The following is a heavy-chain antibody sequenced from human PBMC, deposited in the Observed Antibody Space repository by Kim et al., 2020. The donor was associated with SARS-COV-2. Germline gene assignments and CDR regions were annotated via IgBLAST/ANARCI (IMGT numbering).Heavy chain of an antibody. J-gene: IGHJ6*02. V-gene: IGHV3-48*02. CDR3: ARGSSSWSPYYYYYGMDV. D-gene: IGHD6-13*01. CDR2: ISSSSSTI. Sequence: GGSLRLSCAASGFTFSSYSMNWVRQAPGKGLEWVSYISSSSSTIYYADSVKGRFTISRDNAKNSLYLQMNSLRDEDTAVYYCARGSSSWSPYYYYYGMDVWGQGTTVTVSS. CDR1: GFTFSSYS.